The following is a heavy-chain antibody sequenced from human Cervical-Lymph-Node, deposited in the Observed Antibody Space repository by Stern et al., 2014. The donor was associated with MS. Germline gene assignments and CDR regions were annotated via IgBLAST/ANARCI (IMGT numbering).Heavy chain of an antibody. CDR3: AREWSWFDP. Sequence: QLQLQESGPGLVKPSQTLSLTCTVSGGSISSGSYSWSWIRQPAGKGLEWIGRIYTSGSTNYNPSLKSRVTISVDTSKNQFSLKLGSVTAADTAVYYCAREWSWFDPWGQGTLVTVSS. CDR2: IYTSGST. D-gene: IGHD3-3*01. J-gene: IGHJ5*02. CDR1: GGSISSGSYS. V-gene: IGHV4-61*02.